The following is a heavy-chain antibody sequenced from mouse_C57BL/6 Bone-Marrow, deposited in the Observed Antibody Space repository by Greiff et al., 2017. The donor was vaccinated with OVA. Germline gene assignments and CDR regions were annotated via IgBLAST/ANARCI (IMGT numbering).Heavy chain of an antibody. Sequence: VHVKQSGPELVKPGASVKISCKASGYSFTGYYMNWVKQSPEKSLEWIGEINPSTGGTTYNQKFKAKATLTVDKSSSTAYMQLKSLTSEDSAVYYCARDYYGSSSAWFAYWGQGTLVTVSA. V-gene: IGHV1-42*01. CDR2: INPSTGGT. CDR3: ARDYYGSSSAWFAY. D-gene: IGHD1-1*01. J-gene: IGHJ3*01. CDR1: GYSFTGYY.